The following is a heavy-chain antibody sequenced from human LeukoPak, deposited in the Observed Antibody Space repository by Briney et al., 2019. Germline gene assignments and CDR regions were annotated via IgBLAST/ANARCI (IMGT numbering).Heavy chain of an antibody. V-gene: IGHV1-69*05. Sequence: SVKVSCKASGGTLSSYAISWVRQAPGQGLEWMGRIIPIFGTANYAQKFQGRVTITTDESTSTAYMELSSLRSEDTAVCYCARELGGNGFQHWGQGTLVTVSS. D-gene: IGHD4-23*01. CDR1: GGTLSSYA. J-gene: IGHJ1*01. CDR3: ARELGGNGFQH. CDR2: IIPIFGTA.